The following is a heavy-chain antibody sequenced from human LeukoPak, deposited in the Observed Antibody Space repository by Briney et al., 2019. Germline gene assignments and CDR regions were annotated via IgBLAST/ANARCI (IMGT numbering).Heavy chain of an antibody. V-gene: IGHV3-33*08. CDR2: IWYDGSNK. D-gene: IGHD3-22*01. CDR3: ARDGSLYYDSSGPDY. Sequence: GRSLRLSCAASGFTFNSYAMHWVRQAPGKGLEWVAVIWYDGSNKYYADSVKGRFTISRDNSKNTLYLQMNSLRAEDTAVYYCARDGSLYYDSSGPDYWGQGTLVTVSS. J-gene: IGHJ4*02. CDR1: GFTFNSYA.